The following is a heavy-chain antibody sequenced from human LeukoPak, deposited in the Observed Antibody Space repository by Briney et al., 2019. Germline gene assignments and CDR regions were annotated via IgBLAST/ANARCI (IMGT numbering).Heavy chain of an antibody. V-gene: IGHV4-39*07. CDR2: ISYGGST. J-gene: IGHJ3*02. Sequence: SETLSLTCTVSGGSISSSSYYWGWIRQPPGKGLEWIGSISYGGSTNYNPSLKSRVTISVDTSKNQFSLKLSSVTAADTAVYYCARDRSDYVWGSNDAFDIWGQGTMVTVSS. D-gene: IGHD3-16*01. CDR1: GGSISSSSYY. CDR3: ARDRSDYVWGSNDAFDI.